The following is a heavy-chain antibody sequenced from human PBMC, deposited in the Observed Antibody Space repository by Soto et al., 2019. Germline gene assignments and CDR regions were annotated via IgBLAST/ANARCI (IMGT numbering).Heavy chain of an antibody. CDR3: AKAFFSSTAANYYYMDV. CDR1: GFTFSSSA. Sequence: GESLRLSCTASGFTFSSSAMSWVRQAPGKGLEWVSHISGSGGSTFYADSVKGRFTSSRDNSKNTLYLQMNSLRAEDTAAYYCAKAFFSSTAANYYYMDVWGKGTTVTVSS. V-gene: IGHV3-23*01. CDR2: ISGSGGST. D-gene: IGHD2-2*01. J-gene: IGHJ6*03.